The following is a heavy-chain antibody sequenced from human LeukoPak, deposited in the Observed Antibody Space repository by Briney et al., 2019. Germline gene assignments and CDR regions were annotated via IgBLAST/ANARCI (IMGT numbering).Heavy chain of an antibody. CDR2: MNPNSGNT. V-gene: IGHV1-8*01. CDR3: ARGNYYDRSGYHYYYYGMDA. CDR1: GYTFTSYD. Sequence: ASVKVSCKASGYTFTSYDINWVRQATGQGLEWMGWMNPNSGNTGYAQKFQGRVTMTRNTSISTAYMELSSLRSEDTAVYYCARGNYYDRSGYHYYYYGMDAWGQGTTVTVSS. J-gene: IGHJ6*02. D-gene: IGHD3-22*01.